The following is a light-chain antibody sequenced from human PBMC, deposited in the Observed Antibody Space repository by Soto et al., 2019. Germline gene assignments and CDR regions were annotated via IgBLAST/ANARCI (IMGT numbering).Light chain of an antibody. Sequence: AIQMTQSPSSLSASVVDRVTITFRASQGIGNDLGWYQQKSGKAPKLLIYAASSLQRGVPSRFSGSGSGTDFVLTISSLQPEDSATYYCQQGNSLPITFGQGTRLEIK. CDR1: QGIGND. J-gene: IGKJ5*01. CDR3: QQGNSLPIT. CDR2: AAS. V-gene: IGKV1-6*01.